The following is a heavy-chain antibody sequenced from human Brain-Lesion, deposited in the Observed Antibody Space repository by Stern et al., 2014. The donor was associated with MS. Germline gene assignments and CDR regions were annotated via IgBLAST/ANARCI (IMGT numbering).Heavy chain of an antibody. D-gene: IGHD6-19*01. CDR2: IFYTGST. V-gene: IGHV4-39*02. J-gene: IGHJ4*02. CDR3: ARGAGVFDS. Sequence: QLQLQESGPGLVKPSETLSLTCTVSGGSIGRSSYYWGWIRQPPGKGLEWIGNIFYTGSTFYDPSLKSRVTLSVATSNNHFSQSLNSVTAADTAVYYCARGAGVFDSWGQGTLVTVSP. CDR1: GGSIGRSSYY.